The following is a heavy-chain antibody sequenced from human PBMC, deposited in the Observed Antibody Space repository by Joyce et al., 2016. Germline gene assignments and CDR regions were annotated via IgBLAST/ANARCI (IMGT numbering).Heavy chain of an antibody. J-gene: IGHJ2*01. V-gene: IGHV3-30-3*01. D-gene: IGHD2-2*03. CDR3: AREFRPWSMDFDL. CDR2: RSYDGSNK. Sequence: QVQLAESGGGVVQPGRSLRLSLAASGFTFSRHPMHWVRQAPGKGLGGVTIRSYDGSNKYYGESVKGRFIISRDNSKNTLYLQMDSLRSDDTAVYYCAREFRPWSMDFDLWGRGTLVTVSS. CDR1: GFTFSRHP.